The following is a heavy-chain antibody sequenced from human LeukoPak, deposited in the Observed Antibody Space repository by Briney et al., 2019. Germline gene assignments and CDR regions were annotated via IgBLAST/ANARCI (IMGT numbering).Heavy chain of an antibody. Sequence: GASVKVSCKASGYTFTSYYMHWVRQAPGQGLEWMGIINPSGGSTSYAQKFQGRVIMTRDMSTSTAYMELSSLRSEDTAVYYCARSLFRFLEWSYRSYYYYYMDVWGKGTTVTVSS. CDR1: GYTFTSYY. CDR2: INPSGGST. J-gene: IGHJ6*03. V-gene: IGHV1-46*01. D-gene: IGHD3-3*01. CDR3: ARSLFRFLEWSYRSYYYYYMDV.